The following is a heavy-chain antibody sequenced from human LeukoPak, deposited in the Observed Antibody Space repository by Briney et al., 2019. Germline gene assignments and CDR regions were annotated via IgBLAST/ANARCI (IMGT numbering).Heavy chain of an antibody. CDR3: ARNRPPYSGSYSGFDY. CDR1: GFTFSTYA. D-gene: IGHD1-26*01. CDR2: ISYDGSNE. V-gene: IGHV3-30-3*01. Sequence: PGRSLRLSCAASGFTFSTYAMHWVRQAPGKGLEWVALISYDGSNEYYADSVRGRFTISRDNSKNTLYLLMNSLRAADTALYYCARNRPPYSGSYSGFDYWGQGTLVTVSS. J-gene: IGHJ4*02.